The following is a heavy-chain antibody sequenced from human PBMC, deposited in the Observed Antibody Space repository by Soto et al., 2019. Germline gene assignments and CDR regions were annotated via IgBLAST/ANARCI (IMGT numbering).Heavy chain of an antibody. CDR1: GFTFSSYA. CDR3: AKSSGGGTVTTYYY. V-gene: IGHV3-23*01. Sequence: EVQLLESGGGLVQPGGSLRLSCAASGFTFSSYAMSWVRQAPGKGLEWVSAISGSGGSTYYADSVKGRFTISRDNCKNTLYLQMNSLRAEDTAVYYCAKSSGGGTVTTYYYWGQGTLVTVSS. J-gene: IGHJ4*02. D-gene: IGHD4-17*01. CDR2: ISGSGGST.